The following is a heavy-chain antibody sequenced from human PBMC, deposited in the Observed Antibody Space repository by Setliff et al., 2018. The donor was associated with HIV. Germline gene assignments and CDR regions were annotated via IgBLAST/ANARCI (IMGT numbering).Heavy chain of an antibody. CDR1: GFTFDDYV. D-gene: IGHD3-3*01. J-gene: IGHJ3*01. CDR3: ARGQTIYGVVIYDAFNV. V-gene: IGHV3-20*04. Sequence: PGGSLRLSCAASGFTFDDYVMSWVRQVPGKGLEWVSGITWNGHTTDYADSVKGRFTISRDNRNKFLYLQMNSLSAEDTALYYCARGQTIYGVVIYDAFNVWGHGTMVTVSS. CDR2: ITWNGHTT.